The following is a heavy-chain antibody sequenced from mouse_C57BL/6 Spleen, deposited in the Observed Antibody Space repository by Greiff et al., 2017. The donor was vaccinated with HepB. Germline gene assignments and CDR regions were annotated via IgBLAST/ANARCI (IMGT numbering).Heavy chain of an antibody. J-gene: IGHJ1*03. CDR2: INYDGSST. V-gene: IGHV5-16*01. CDR1: GFTFSDYY. Sequence: EVQVVESEGGLVQPGSSMILSCTASGFTFSDYYMAWVRQVPEKGLEWVANINYDGSSTYYLDSLKSRFIISRDNAKNILYLQMSSLKSEDTATYYCARTLSYFDVWGTGTTVTVSS. CDR3: ARTLSYFDV.